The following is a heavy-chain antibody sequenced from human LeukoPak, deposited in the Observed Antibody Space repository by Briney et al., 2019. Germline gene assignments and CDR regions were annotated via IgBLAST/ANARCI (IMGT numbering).Heavy chain of an antibody. D-gene: IGHD5-12*01. Sequence: PSETLSLTCTVSGGSISSYYWSWIRQPPGKGLGWIGYIYYSGSTNYNPSLKSRVTISVDTSKNQFSLKLSSVTAADTAVYYCAREHPTSGPDAFDIWGQGTMVTVSS. J-gene: IGHJ3*02. CDR2: IYYSGST. V-gene: IGHV4-59*01. CDR3: AREHPTSGPDAFDI. CDR1: GGSISSYY.